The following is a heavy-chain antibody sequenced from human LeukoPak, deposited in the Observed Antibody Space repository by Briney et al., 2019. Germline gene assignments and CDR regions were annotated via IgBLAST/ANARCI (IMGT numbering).Heavy chain of an antibody. CDR1: GYTFTSYS. D-gene: IGHD2-15*01. Sequence: GASVKVSCKASGYTFTSYSISWVRQAPGQGLEWMGWISAYNGNTNYAQKLQGRVTMTTDTSTSTAYMELRSLRSDDTAVYYCARADIIVVAGATPVGSAFEYWGQGTLITVS. V-gene: IGHV1-18*01. CDR3: ARADIIVVAGATPVGSAFEY. J-gene: IGHJ4*02. CDR2: ISAYNGNT.